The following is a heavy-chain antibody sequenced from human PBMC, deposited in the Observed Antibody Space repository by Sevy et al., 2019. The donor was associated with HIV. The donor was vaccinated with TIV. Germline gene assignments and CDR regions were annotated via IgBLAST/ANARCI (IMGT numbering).Heavy chain of an antibody. V-gene: IGHV3-49*03. CDR1: GFTFADYP. Sequence: GGSLRLSCTASGFTFADYPINWLRQAPGKGLEWVGFITSKSFGGTKEYAASVKGRFTISRDDSKSIADLQMNSLKAEDTAVYYCTRERGGAASRFDYGGQGTLVTVSS. CDR3: TRERGGAASRFDY. D-gene: IGHD2-2*01. J-gene: IGHJ4*02. CDR2: ITSKSFGGTK.